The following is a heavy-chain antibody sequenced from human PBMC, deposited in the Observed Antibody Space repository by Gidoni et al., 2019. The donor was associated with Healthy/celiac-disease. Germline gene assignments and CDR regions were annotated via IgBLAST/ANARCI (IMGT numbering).Heavy chain of an antibody. V-gene: IGHV4-34*01. CDR1: GGSFSGYY. CDR3: AIGTPWDY. J-gene: IGHJ4*02. CDR2: INHSGST. Sequence: QVQLQQWGAGLLKPSETLSLTCAVYGGSFSGYYWSWIRQPPGKGLEWIGEINHSGSTNYNPSLKSRVTISVDTSKNQFSLKLSSVTAADTAVYYCAIGTPWDYWGQGTLVTVSS.